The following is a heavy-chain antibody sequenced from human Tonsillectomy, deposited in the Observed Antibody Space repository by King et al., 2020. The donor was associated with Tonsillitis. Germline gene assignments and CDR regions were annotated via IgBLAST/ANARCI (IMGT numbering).Heavy chain of an antibody. V-gene: IGHV1-2*02. D-gene: IGHD3-10*01. J-gene: IGHJ6*03. CDR1: GYTITDYY. Sequence: QLVQSGAEVKKPGASVKISCEASGYTITDYYMHWVRQAPGQGLEWMGWINPHSGDTNYAQKFQGRVTMTRDTSISTAYMELTRLRSDDMAVYYCARARAIKGFYYYMDVWGKGTTVTVSS. CDR2: INPHSGDT. CDR3: ARARAIKGFYYYMDV.